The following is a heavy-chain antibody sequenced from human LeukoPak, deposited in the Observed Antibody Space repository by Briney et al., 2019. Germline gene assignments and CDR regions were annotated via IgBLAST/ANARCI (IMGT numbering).Heavy chain of an antibody. CDR1: GGSISSYY. V-gene: IGHV4-4*07. CDR3: ARDGEQQLVPPHYYYGMDV. J-gene: IGHJ6*02. Sequence: PSETLSLTCTVSGGSISSYYWSWIRQPAGKGLEWIGRIYTSGKTNYNPSLKSRVTMSVDTSKNQFSLKLSSVTAADTAVYYCARDGEQQLVPPHYYYGMDVWGQGTTVTVSS. CDR2: IYTSGKT. D-gene: IGHD6-13*01.